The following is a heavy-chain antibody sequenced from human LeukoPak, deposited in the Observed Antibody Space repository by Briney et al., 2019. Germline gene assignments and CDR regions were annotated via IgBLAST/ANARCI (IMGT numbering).Heavy chain of an antibody. D-gene: IGHD6-13*01. J-gene: IGHJ4*02. V-gene: IGHV1-2*02. CDR2: VNPNSGDT. CDR1: GYTFTGYY. Sequence: ASVRVSCKASGYTFTGYYMRCVRQAPGQGLEWMGWVNPNSGDTEYAQKFQGRVTMTMDSSITTAYMELRGLRADDTAVYYCARAAAAASQFDYWGQGTLVTVSS. CDR3: ARAAAAASQFDY.